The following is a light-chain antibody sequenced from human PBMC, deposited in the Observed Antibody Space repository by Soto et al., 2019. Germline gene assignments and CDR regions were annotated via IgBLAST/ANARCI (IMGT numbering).Light chain of an antibody. CDR3: QQYESTPPT. Sequence: DIVMTQSPDSLAVSLGERATINCKSSQSVLYSSNNKNYLAWYQQRPGQPPKMFIYWASTRESGVPDRFSGSGSGTDFTLTITSLQAEDGAVYYCQQYESTPPTFGQGTKVEMK. CDR2: WAS. J-gene: IGKJ2*01. CDR1: QSVLYSSNNKNY. V-gene: IGKV4-1*01.